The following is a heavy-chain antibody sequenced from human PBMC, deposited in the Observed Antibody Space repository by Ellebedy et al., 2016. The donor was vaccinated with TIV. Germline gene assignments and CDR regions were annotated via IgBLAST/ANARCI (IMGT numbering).Heavy chain of an antibody. Sequence: GESLKISCAASGFTFSSYSMNWVRQAPGKGLEWVSAMSGSGDTTYYADSVKGRFTISRDNSKNTLDLQMNSLRAEETAVYYCAKWGADIVVVPGYYYGMDVWGQGTTVTVSS. J-gene: IGHJ6*02. CDR2: MSGSGDTT. V-gene: IGHV3-23*01. CDR3: AKWGADIVVVPGYYYGMDV. CDR1: GFTFSSYS. D-gene: IGHD2-2*01.